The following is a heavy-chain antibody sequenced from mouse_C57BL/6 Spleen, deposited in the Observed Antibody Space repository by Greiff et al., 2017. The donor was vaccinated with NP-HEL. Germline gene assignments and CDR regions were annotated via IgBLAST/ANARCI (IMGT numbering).Heavy chain of an antibody. CDR1: GFTFSDYG. J-gene: IGHJ3*01. Sequence: EVQVVESGGGLVKPGGSLKLSCAASGFTFSDYGMHWVRQAPEKGLEWVAYISSGSSTIYYADTVKGRFTISRDNAKNTLFLQMTSLRSEDTAMYYCARRNDGSWFAYWGQGTLVTVSA. V-gene: IGHV5-17*01. D-gene: IGHD2-14*01. CDR3: ARRNDGSWFAY. CDR2: ISSGSSTI.